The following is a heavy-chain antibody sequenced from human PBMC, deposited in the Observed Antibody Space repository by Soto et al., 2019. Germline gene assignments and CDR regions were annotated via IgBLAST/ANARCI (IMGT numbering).Heavy chain of an antibody. D-gene: IGHD1-26*01. Sequence: QVQLLQSGAEVKNPGASVKVSCKTSGFNFFNYGYTWVRQAPGQGLECVGCIRAFSGRKDYAPKFQGRVTQTEDTSTSTAYMELGSLTSDDTAVYYCARTSSTANFEGWGQGTLVTVSS. CDR1: GFNFFNYG. CDR3: ARTSSTANFEG. J-gene: IGHJ4*02. V-gene: IGHV1-18*01. CDR2: IRAFSGRK.